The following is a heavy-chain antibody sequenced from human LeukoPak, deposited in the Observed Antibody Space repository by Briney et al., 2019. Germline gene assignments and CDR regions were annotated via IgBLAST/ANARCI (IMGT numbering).Heavy chain of an antibody. CDR2: IFSTGAT. V-gene: IGHV4-59*11. D-gene: IGHD5-24*01. CDR1: GGSISGHY. CDR3: ARGRWYPIN. J-gene: IGHJ4*02. Sequence: SETLSLTCTVSGGSISGHYWTWIRLPPGKGLELIGHIFSTGATHYNPSLRSRVTMSIDTSKNQFSLRLSSVNVADTAVYYCARGRWYPINWGQGTLVTDSS.